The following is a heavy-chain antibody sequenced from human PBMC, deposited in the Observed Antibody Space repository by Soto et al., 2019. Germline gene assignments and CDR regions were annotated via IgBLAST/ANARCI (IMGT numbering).Heavy chain of an antibody. V-gene: IGHV3-48*02. D-gene: IGHD3-3*01. CDR2: ISSSSSTI. J-gene: IGHJ4*02. CDR3: ARSTIFGVVRPFDY. Sequence: GGSLRLSCAASGFTFSSYSMNWVRQAPGKGLEWVSYISSSSSTIYYADSVKGRFTISRDNAKNSLYLQMNSLRDEDTAVYYCARSTIFGVVRPFDYWGQGTLVTVSS. CDR1: GFTFSSYS.